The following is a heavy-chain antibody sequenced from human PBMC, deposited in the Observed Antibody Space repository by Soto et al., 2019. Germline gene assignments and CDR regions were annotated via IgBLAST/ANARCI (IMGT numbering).Heavy chain of an antibody. J-gene: IGHJ5*02. Sequence: PGGSLRLSCAASGFTFSSYGMHWVRQAPGKGLERVAVISYDGSNKYYADSVKGRFTISRDNSKNTLYLQMNSLRAEDTAVYYCAKKEEGIAPTSFDPWGQGTLVTVSS. CDR3: AKKEEGIAPTSFDP. CDR2: ISYDGSNK. D-gene: IGHD6-13*01. CDR1: GFTFSSYG. V-gene: IGHV3-30*18.